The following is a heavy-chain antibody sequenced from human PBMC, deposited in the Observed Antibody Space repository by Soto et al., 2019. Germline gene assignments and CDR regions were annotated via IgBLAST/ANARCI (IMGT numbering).Heavy chain of an antibody. CDR3: ARGRYYYDSSGSYSDYFDY. J-gene: IGHJ4*02. CDR1: GYSFTRYW. Sequence: PVESLTISCKVSGYSFTRYWIVWVLQMPGKRLECMGIIYAGDSYTRYSPSFQGQVTISADKSISTAYLQWSSLKASDTAMYYCARGRYYYDSSGSYSDYFDYWGQGTMVTVSS. V-gene: IGHV5-51*01. D-gene: IGHD3-22*01. CDR2: IYAGDSYT.